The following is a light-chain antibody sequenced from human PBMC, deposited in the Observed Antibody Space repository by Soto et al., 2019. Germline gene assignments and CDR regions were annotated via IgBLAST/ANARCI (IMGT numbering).Light chain of an antibody. CDR1: SSNIGEGYD. J-gene: IGLJ1*01. Sequence: QSVLTQPPSVSGAPGQTVTISCTGSSSNIGEGYDVHWYQQFPGRAPKLLMYANDNRPLGVPERFSGSKSGSSASLAITGLQAEDEADYYCQSYDRSLSGTYYVFGSGTKVTVL. CDR3: QSYDRSLSGTYYV. V-gene: IGLV1-40*01. CDR2: AND.